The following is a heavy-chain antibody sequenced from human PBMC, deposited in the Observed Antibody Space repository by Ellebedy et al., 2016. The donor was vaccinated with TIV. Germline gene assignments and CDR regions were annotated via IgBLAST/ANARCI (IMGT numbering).Heavy chain of an antibody. V-gene: IGHV3-7*04. D-gene: IGHD3-22*01. CDR1: GFTFSSYW. CDR2: IKQDGSEK. J-gene: IGHJ4*02. Sequence: PGGSLRLSCAASGFTFSSYWMSWVRQAPGKGLEWVANIKQDGSEKYYVDSVKGRFTISRDKAKNSLYLQMNSLRGEDTAVYYCARGVIVVVTNSGVHIGEVGYWGQGTLVTVSS. CDR3: ARGVIVVVTNSGVHIGEVGY.